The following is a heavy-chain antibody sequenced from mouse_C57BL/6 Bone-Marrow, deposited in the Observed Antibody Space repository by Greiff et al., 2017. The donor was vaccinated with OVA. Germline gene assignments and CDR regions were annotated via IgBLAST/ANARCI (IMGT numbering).Heavy chain of an antibody. CDR2: IRSKSNNYAT. Sequence: EVQLVESGGGLVQPKGSLKLSCAASGFSFNTYAMNWVRQAPGKGLEWVARIRSKSNNYATYYADSVKDRFTISRDDSESMLYLQMNNLKTEDTAMYYCVRQPFCDWYFDVWGTGTTVTVSS. CDR3: VRQPFCDWYFDV. V-gene: IGHV10-1*01. J-gene: IGHJ1*03. CDR1: GFSFNTYA.